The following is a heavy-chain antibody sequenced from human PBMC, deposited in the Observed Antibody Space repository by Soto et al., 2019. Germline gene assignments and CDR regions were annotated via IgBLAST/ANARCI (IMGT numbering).Heavy chain of an antibody. CDR2: IYPADSDT. Sequence: GESLKISCKGSGDTFSSHWIAWVRQMAVKGLELMGLIYPADSDTRYSPSFEGQVTISVEKSISTAYLQWSSLKASDTAMYYCVRPQAKELGTIRGAFDIRAQGPKVTVSS. CDR1: GDTFSSHW. CDR3: VRPQAKELGTIRGAFDI. J-gene: IGHJ3*02. D-gene: IGHD3-10*01. V-gene: IGHV5-51*01.